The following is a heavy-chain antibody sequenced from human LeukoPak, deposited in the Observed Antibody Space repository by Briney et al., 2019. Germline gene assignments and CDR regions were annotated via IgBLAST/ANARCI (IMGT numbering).Heavy chain of an antibody. CDR3: ARHYYDRSGYYYFDY. J-gene: IGHJ4*02. CDR2: IYYSGST. CDR1: GGSISGYF. Sequence: PSETLSLTCTVSGGSISGYFWSWLRQPPGKGPDYIGYIYYSGSTNYNPSLESRVTISVDTSKNQFSLKLSSVTAADTAVYFCARHYYDRSGYYYFDYWGQGTLVTVSS. V-gene: IGHV4-59*08. D-gene: IGHD3-22*01.